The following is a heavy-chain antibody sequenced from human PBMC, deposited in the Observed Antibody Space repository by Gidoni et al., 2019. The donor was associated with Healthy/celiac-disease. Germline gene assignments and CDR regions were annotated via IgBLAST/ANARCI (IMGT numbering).Heavy chain of an antibody. V-gene: IGHV3-66*02. Sequence: EVQLVESGGGLVQPGGSLRLSCAASGFTVSRNYMRWVRQAPGKGLEWFSVIYSGGSTYYADSVKGRFTISRDNSKNTLYLQMNSLRAEDTAVYYCARVGFSSLNDYWGQGTLVTVSS. J-gene: IGHJ4*02. CDR3: ARVGFSSLNDY. D-gene: IGHD1-26*01. CDR1: GFTVSRNY. CDR2: IYSGGST.